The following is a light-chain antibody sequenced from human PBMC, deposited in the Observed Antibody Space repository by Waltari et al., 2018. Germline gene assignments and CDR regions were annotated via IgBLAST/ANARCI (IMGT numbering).Light chain of an antibody. CDR3: MQALQTPRT. CDR1: QSLLHSIGYNY. V-gene: IGKV2-28*01. CDR2: LGS. Sequence: DIVMTQSPLSLPVTPGEPASISCKSSQSLLHSIGYNYLDWYLQKPGQSPQLLIYLGSNRASGVPDRFSGNGSGTDFTLKISRVEAEDVGVYYCMQALQTPRTFGQGTRLEIK. J-gene: IGKJ5*01.